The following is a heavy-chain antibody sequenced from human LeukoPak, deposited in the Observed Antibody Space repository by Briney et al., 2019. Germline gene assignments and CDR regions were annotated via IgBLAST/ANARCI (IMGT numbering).Heavy chain of an antibody. CDR1: GLSFSSFA. Sequence: GGSLRLSCAASGLSFSSFAMSWVLQAPARGLEWLSSMKGTGETFYADSVRGRCTLFRDGSRNTVYLQLNNLRVEDTAVYYCARASWVSTADAVRWGQGTVVTVSS. J-gene: IGHJ4*02. V-gene: IGHV3-23*01. CDR3: ARASWVSTADAVR. CDR2: MKGTGET. D-gene: IGHD3-16*01.